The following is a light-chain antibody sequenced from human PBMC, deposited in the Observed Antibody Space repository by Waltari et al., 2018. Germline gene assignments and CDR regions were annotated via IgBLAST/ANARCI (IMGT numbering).Light chain of an antibody. CDR1: QSVGSN. CDR2: GAS. V-gene: IGKV3-15*01. CDR3: QQYNNWPWT. J-gene: IGKJ1*01. Sequence: EIVMTQSPATLSVSLGERATLSCRASQSVGSNYLAWYQQTPGQAPRLLISGASTRATGVPTRFSVSGSGTEFTLTISSLQSEDFAIYYCQQYNNWPWTFGQGTKVEI.